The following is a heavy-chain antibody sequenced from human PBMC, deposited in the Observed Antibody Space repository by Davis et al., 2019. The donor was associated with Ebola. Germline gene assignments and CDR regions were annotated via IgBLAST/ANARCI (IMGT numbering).Heavy chain of an antibody. CDR1: GNSFTSHW. CDR2: IYPGDSDT. J-gene: IGHJ5*02. Sequence: GGSLRLSCKDSGNSFTSHWIGWVRQMPGKGLEWMGIIYPGDSDTRYSPSFQGQVTISADKSISTAYLQWSSLKASDTAMYYCARRGLPVVAGYKYNWFDPWGQGTLVTVSS. D-gene: IGHD2-15*01. V-gene: IGHV5-51*01. CDR3: ARRGLPVVAGYKYNWFDP.